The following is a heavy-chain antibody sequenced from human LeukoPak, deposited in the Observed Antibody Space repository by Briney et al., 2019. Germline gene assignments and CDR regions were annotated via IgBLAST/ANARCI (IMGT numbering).Heavy chain of an antibody. Sequence: GGSLRLSCSASGFTFSSYAMSWVRQTPGKGLEWVSAISGSDDSTDYADSVRGRFTVSRDSSKNTLYLQMNSLRAEDTAVYYCAKDQLHCSGGRCGDAFDIWGQGTMVTVSS. D-gene: IGHD2-15*01. CDR1: GFTFSSYA. CDR2: ISGSDDST. J-gene: IGHJ3*02. CDR3: AKDQLHCSGGRCGDAFDI. V-gene: IGHV3-23*01.